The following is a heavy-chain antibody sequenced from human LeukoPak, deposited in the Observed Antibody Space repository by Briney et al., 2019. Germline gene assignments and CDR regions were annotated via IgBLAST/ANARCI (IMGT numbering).Heavy chain of an antibody. Sequence: GGSLRLSCAASGFTFSSYSMNWVRQAPGKGLEWVSSISSSSSYIYYADSVKGRFTISRDNAKNSLYLQMNSLRAEDTAVYYCARWAGGSGSYLFDPWGQGTLVTVSS. J-gene: IGHJ5*02. D-gene: IGHD3-10*01. V-gene: IGHV3-21*01. CDR2: ISSSSSYI. CDR3: ARWAGGSGSYLFDP. CDR1: GFTFSSYS.